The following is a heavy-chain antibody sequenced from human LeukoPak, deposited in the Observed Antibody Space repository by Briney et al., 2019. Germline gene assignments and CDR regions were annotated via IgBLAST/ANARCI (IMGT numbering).Heavy chain of an antibody. D-gene: IGHD2-15*01. CDR1: GFSFSSYY. J-gene: IGHJ3*02. Sequence: GGSLRHSCAASGFSFSSYYMHWVRQAPGKGLEWVANIKEDSSEKNSADSVKGRFTISRDNAKTSVYLQMSSLRAEDTAVYYCSRGANWVDFDTWGQGTMVTVSS. CDR3: SRGANWVDFDT. V-gene: IGHV3-7*04. CDR2: IKEDSSEK.